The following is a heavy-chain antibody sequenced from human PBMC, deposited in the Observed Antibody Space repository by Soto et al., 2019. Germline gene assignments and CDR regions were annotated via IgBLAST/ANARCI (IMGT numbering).Heavy chain of an antibody. CDR3: AKGYGGSYYYYYMDV. V-gene: IGHV3-23*01. J-gene: IGHJ6*03. CDR2: ISGSGGST. D-gene: IGHD4-17*01. CDR1: GFTFSSYA. Sequence: GGSLRLSCAASGFTFSSYAMSWVRQAPGKGLEWVSAISGSGGSTYYADSVKGRFTISRDNSKNTLYLQMNSLRAEDTAVYYCAKGYGGSYYYYYMDVWGKGTTVTVSS.